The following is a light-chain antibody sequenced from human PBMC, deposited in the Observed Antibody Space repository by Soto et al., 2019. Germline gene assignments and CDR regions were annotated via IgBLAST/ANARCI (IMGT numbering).Light chain of an antibody. CDR3: QQFTTFPVT. CDR2: DAS. Sequence: AIQLTQSPSSLSASVGDSVTITCRPSQGIDSALAWYQQRPGKPPSLLIYDASTSESGVPSRFSGSGSETDFALTISSLQPEDFGTYFCQQFTTFPVTFGGGTRVEIK. CDR1: QGIDSA. J-gene: IGKJ4*01. V-gene: IGKV1-13*02.